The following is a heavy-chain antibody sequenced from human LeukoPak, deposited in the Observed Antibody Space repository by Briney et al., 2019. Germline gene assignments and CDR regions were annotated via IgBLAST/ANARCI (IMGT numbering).Heavy chain of an antibody. CDR1: GGSISNGGYY. CDR3: ARLGYSYGYSDY. V-gene: IGHV4-31*03. D-gene: IGHD5-18*01. CDR2: IYYSGST. J-gene: IGHJ4*02. Sequence: SQTLSLTCTVSGGSISNGGYYWSWIRQHPGKGLEWIGYIYYSGSTYYNPSLKSRVTISVDTSKNQFSLKLSSVTAADTAVYYCARLGYSYGYSDYWGQGTLVTVSS.